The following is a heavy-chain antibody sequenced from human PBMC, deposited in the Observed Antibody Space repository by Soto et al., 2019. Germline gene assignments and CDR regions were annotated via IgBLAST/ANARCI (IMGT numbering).Heavy chain of an antibody. Sequence: QVQLVQSGAEVKKPGASVKVSCKTSGYTFTSYDINWVRQATGQGLEWMGWLNPNNGDTGYAQKFQGRITMTRNTSISTLYMELSSLRSDDTAVYYCARDNSAYGSGTYYRRYYYHFGLDVWGQGTTVTVSS. CDR2: LNPNNGDT. CDR3: ARDNSAYGSGTYYRRYYYHFGLDV. V-gene: IGHV1-8*01. J-gene: IGHJ6*02. D-gene: IGHD3-10*01. CDR1: GYTFTSYD.